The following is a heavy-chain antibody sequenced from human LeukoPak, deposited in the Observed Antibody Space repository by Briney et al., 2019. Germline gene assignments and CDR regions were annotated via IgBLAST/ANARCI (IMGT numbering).Heavy chain of an antibody. CDR2: INHSGIT. CDR1: GGSFSAYY. D-gene: IGHD3-10*01. CDR3: AKSNGYGLVDI. Sequence: SETLSLTCAVYGGSFSAYYWCWIRQPPGRGLEWIGQINHSGITNYNPSLKSRISISVNTSKNQFSLKLSSVTAADTAVYYCAKSNGYGLVDIWGQGTMVTVSS. J-gene: IGHJ3*02. V-gene: IGHV4-34*01.